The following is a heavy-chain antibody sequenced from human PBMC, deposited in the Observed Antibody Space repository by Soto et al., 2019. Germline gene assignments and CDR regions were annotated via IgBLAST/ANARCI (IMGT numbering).Heavy chain of an antibody. CDR2: ISGSGGST. D-gene: IGHD2-2*01. CDR3: AKGNTCSSTSCPLEYFDY. CDR1: GFTFSSYA. J-gene: IGHJ4*02. V-gene: IGHV3-23*01. Sequence: PVGSLRLSCAASGFTFSSYAMSWVRHAPGKGLEWVSAISGSGGSTYYADSVKGRSTISRDNSKNTLYLQMNSLRAEDTAVYYCAKGNTCSSTSCPLEYFDYWGQGT.